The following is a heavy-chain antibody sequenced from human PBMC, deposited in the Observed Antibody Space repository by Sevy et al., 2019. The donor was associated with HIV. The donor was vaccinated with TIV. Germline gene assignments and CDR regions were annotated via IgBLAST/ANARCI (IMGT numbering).Heavy chain of an antibody. CDR3: AVIGGYYDSSGYYNWFDP. CDR1: GFRVSNNY. V-gene: IGHV3-53*01. D-gene: IGHD3-22*01. Sequence: GGSLRLSCVASGFRVSNNYMSWVRQPPGKGLEWVSLIYSDGKTYYADSVKGRFTISRDNSKNTLYLQMNTLRAGDTAVYYCAVIGGYYDSSGYYNWFDPWGQGTLVTVSS. J-gene: IGHJ5*02. CDR2: IYSDGKT.